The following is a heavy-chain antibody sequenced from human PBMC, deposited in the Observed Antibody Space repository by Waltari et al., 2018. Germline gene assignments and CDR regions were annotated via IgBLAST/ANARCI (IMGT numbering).Heavy chain of an antibody. CDR3: ARHSGSDYYYFDY. J-gene: IGHJ4*02. D-gene: IGHD3-10*01. V-gene: IGHV3-23*01. CDR1: GFTFSSYA. Sequence: EVQLLESGGGLVQPGGSLRLSCAASGFTFSSYAMSWVRQAPGKGLEGVSAISGRGGSTYYADSVKGRFTISRDNSKNTLYLQMNSLRAEDTAVYYCARHSGSDYYYFDYWGQGTLVTVSS. CDR2: ISGRGGST.